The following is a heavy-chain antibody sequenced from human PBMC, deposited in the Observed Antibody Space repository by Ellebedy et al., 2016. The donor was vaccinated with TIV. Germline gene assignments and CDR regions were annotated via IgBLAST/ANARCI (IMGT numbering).Heavy chain of an antibody. J-gene: IGHJ4*02. Sequence: AASVKVSCKASGYTFTYRYLHWVRQAPGQGLEWMGWINPNSGGTNYAQKFQGWVTMTRDTSISTAYMELSRLRSDDTAVYYCARDSGSYSDFDYWGQGTLVTVSS. CDR2: INPNSGGT. CDR3: ARDSGSYSDFDY. V-gene: IGHV1-2*04. D-gene: IGHD1-26*01. CDR1: GYTFTYRY.